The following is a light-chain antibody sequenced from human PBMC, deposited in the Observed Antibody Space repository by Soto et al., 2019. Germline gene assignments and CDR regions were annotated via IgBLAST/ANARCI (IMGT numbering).Light chain of an antibody. CDR1: QSIDTH. J-gene: IGKJ2*01. V-gene: IGKV3-11*01. Sequence: EIVLTQSPATLSLSPGERVTLSCRASQSIDTHLAWYQQKPGQAPRLLMYDASTRATGIPARFSGSGSGTDFTLTISSLEPEDFAIYYCQQRYNWPFVYTFGQGTKLEIK. CDR3: QQRYNWPFVYT. CDR2: DAS.